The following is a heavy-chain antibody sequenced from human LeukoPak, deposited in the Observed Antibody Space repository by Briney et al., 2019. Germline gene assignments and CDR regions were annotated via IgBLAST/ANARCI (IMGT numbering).Heavy chain of an antibody. J-gene: IGHJ4*02. V-gene: IGHV3-30*04. CDR1: GFTFSSYA. CDR3: ARDRRPRRFDY. CDR2: ISYDGSNK. Sequence: SGGSLRLSCAASGFTFSSYAMHWVRQAPGKGLEWVAVISYDGSNKYYADSVKGRFTISRDNSKNTLYLQMNSLRAEDTAVYYCARDRRPRRFDYWGQGTLVTVSS.